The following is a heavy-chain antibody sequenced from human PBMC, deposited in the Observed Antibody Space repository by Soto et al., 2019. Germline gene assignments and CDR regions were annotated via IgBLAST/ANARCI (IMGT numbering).Heavy chain of an antibody. V-gene: IGHV1-46*01. CDR3: ARDTPKGDYGGNSAAFDI. CDR1: GYTFSDYF. J-gene: IGHJ3*02. Sequence: GASVKVSCKASGYTFSDYFMHWVRQAPGQGLEWVGLINPSGGATSYPQKFQGRVTMTRDTSTSTVYMELSSLRSEDTAVYYCARDTPKGDYGGNSAAFDIWGQGTMVTVSS. D-gene: IGHD4-17*01. CDR2: INPSGGAT.